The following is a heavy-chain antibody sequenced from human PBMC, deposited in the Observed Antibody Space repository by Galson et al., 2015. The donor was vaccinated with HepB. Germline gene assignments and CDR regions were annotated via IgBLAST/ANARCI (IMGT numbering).Heavy chain of an antibody. Sequence: SLRLSCAASGFTFSSYGMHWVRQAPGKGLEWVAVISYDGSNKYYADSVKGRFTISRDNSKNTLYLQMNSLRAEDTAVYYCAAGVRGYCSSTSCYKGGYYYGMDVWGQGTTVTVSS. D-gene: IGHD2-2*02. CDR3: AAGVRGYCSSTSCYKGGYYYGMDV. CDR1: GFTFSSYG. J-gene: IGHJ6*02. CDR2: ISYDGSNK. V-gene: IGHV3-30*03.